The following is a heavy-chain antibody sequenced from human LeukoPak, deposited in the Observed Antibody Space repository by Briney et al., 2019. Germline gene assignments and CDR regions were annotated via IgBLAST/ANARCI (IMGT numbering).Heavy chain of an antibody. D-gene: IGHD3-22*01. J-gene: IGHJ4*02. CDR3: ARGQDYYDSSGLYYFDY. V-gene: IGHV4-34*01. CDR1: GGSFSGYY. Sequence: TSETLSLTCAVYGGSFSGYYWSWIRQPPGKGLEWIGEINHSGSTNYNPSLKSRVTIPVDTSKNQFSLKLSSVTAADTAVYYCARGQDYYDSSGLYYFDYWGQGTLVTVSS. CDR2: INHSGST.